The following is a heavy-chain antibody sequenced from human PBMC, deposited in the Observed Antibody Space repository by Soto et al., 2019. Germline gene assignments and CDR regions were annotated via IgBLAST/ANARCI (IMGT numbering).Heavy chain of an antibody. D-gene: IGHD3-3*01. CDR1: GFTFSSYG. V-gene: IGHV3-30*18. J-gene: IGHJ5*02. CDR3: AKGRVDSNWFDP. Sequence: QVQLVESGGGVVQPGRSLRLSCAASGFTFSSYGMHWVRQAPGKGLEWVAVISYDGSNKYYADSVKGRFTISRDNSTNTLYLQMNSLRAEDTAVYYCAKGRVDSNWFDPWGQGTLVTVSS. CDR2: ISYDGSNK.